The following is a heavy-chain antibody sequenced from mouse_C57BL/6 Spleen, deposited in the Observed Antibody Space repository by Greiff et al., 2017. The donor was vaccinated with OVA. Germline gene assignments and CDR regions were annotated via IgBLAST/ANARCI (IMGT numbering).Heavy chain of an antibody. CDR1: GYAFSSSW. V-gene: IGHV1-82*01. D-gene: IGHD2-4*01. Sequence: VKLMASGPELVKPGASVKISCKASGYAFSSSWMNWVKQRPGTGLEWIGRIYPGDGDTNYNGKFKGKATLTADKSSSTAYMQISSLTSEDSAVYFCARGDYDMWFAYWGKGTLVTVSA. CDR2: IYPGDGDT. CDR3: ARGDYDMWFAY. J-gene: IGHJ3*01.